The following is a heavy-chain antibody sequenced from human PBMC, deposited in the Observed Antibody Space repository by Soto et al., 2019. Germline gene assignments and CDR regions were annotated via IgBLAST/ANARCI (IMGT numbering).Heavy chain of an antibody. CDR3: TRCGIRYHSIGFYLGIDGMDV. V-gene: IGHV1-69*12. Sequence: QVQLVQSGAEVKKPESSVRVSCKASGGTFNNYAITWVRQAPGQGLEWMGGTIPMFGTTNYAEKFQGRVTITAKESTKTDYMELSSLRSEDTAVYYCTRCGIRYHSIGFYLGIDGMDVWGQGTTVIVSS. J-gene: IGHJ6*02. CDR1: GGTFNNYA. CDR2: TIPMFGTT. D-gene: IGHD3-22*01.